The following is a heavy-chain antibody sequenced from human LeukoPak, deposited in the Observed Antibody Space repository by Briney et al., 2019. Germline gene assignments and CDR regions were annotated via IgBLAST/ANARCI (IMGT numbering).Heavy chain of an antibody. D-gene: IGHD3-9*01. J-gene: IGHJ4*02. CDR3: ARDGAAYDKVY. V-gene: IGHV1-69*06. CDR2: IIPIFGTA. CDR1: GGTFSSYA. Sequence: SVKVSCKASGGTFSSYAISWVRQAPGQGPEWMGGIIPIFGTANYAQKFQGRVTITADKSTSTAYMELSSLRSEDTAVYFCARDGAAYDKVYWGQGTLVTVSS.